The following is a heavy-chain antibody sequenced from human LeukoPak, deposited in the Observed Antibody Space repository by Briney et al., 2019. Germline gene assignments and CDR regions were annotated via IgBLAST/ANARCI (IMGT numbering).Heavy chain of an antibody. J-gene: IGHJ3*02. CDR2: IIPIFGTA. Sequence: SVKVSCKASGGTFSSYAISWVRQAPGQGLEWMGGIIPIFGTANYAQKFQGRVTIATDESTSTAYMELSSLRSEDTAVYYCATLTYYYDSSGPGGAFDIWGQGTMVTVSS. V-gene: IGHV1-69*05. D-gene: IGHD3-22*01. CDR1: GGTFSSYA. CDR3: ATLTYYYDSSGPGGAFDI.